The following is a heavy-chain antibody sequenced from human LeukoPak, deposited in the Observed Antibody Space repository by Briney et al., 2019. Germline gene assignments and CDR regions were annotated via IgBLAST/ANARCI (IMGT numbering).Heavy chain of an antibody. CDR2: ISSSGSFI. V-gene: IGHV3-21*01. CDR3: ARVVTAAWVWFDP. D-gene: IGHD2-2*01. CDR1: GFTFSSYS. J-gene: IGHJ5*02. Sequence: GGSLRLSCAASGFTFSSYSMNWVRQAPGKGLEWVSSISSSGSFIYYADSVKGRLTTSRDNAKNSLYLQMNSLRADDTAVYYCARVVTAAWVWFDPWGQGTLVTVSS.